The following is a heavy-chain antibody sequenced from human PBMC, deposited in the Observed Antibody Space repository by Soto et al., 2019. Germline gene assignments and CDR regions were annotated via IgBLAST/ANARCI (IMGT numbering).Heavy chain of an antibody. J-gene: IGHJ4*02. CDR1: GGSISSSSYF. V-gene: IGHV4-39*01. D-gene: IGHD5-12*01. Sequence: SETLSLTCTVSGGSISSSSYFWGWIRQPPGKGLEWIGNVHYRGSTYYNASLTSRVTISVDTSKNQFSMKLSSVTAADSAVYSCARGIGYYFDSWGQGTLVTVSS. CDR3: ARGIGYYFDS. CDR2: VHYRGST.